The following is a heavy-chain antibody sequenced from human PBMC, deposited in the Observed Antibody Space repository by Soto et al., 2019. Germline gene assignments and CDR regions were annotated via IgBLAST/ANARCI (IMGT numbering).Heavy chain of an antibody. Sequence: SGGSLRLSCAASGFTFSSYAMSWVRQAPGKGLEWVSAISGSGGSTYYADSVKGRFTISRDNSKNTLYLQMNSLRAEDTAVYYCAKFYDSSGYYYLDYWGQGTLVTVSS. CDR1: GFTFSSYA. CDR3: AKFYDSSGYYYLDY. J-gene: IGHJ4*02. D-gene: IGHD3-22*01. CDR2: ISGSGGST. V-gene: IGHV3-23*01.